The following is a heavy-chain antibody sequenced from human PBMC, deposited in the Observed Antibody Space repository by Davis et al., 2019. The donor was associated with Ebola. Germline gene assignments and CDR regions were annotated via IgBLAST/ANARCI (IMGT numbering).Heavy chain of an antibody. V-gene: IGHV1-2*02. CDR2: INPNSGGT. J-gene: IGHJ6*03. D-gene: IGHD3-10*01. CDR3: ATVGEYYYYYMDV. CDR1: GYTFTGYY. Sequence: ASVKVSCKASGYTFTGYYMHWVRQAPGQGLEWMGWINPNSGGTNYAQKFQGRVTMTRDTSASTAYMELSSLRSEDTAVYYCATVGEYYYYYMDVWGKGTTVTVSS.